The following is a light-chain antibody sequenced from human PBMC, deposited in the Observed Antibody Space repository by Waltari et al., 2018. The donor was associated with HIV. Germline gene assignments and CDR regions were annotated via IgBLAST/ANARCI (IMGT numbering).Light chain of an antibody. CDR1: SSDVGGYNY. J-gene: IGLJ2*01. Sequence: QSALTQPASVSGSPGQSITISCTGTSSDVGGYNYVSWYQQHPGKAPKLMIYEVSKRPSGVSNRSAGSKSGNTASLTISGLQAEDEADYYCSSYTSSSTVFGGGTKLTVL. V-gene: IGLV2-14*01. CDR2: EVS. CDR3: SSYTSSSTV.